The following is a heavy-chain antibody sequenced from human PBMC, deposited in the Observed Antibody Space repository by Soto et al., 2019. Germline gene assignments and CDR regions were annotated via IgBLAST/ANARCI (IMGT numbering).Heavy chain of an antibody. CDR1: GFSLSNARMG. Sequence: QVTLKESGPVLVKPTETLTLTCTVSGFSLSNARMGVSWIRQPPGKALEWLAHIFSNDEKSYSTSLKSRLTISKDTSKRQVVPTMTNMDPVDTATYYCARLTSTYYSYGMDVWGQGTTVTVSS. V-gene: IGHV2-26*01. D-gene: IGHD2-21*02. J-gene: IGHJ6*02. CDR3: ARLTSTYYSYGMDV. CDR2: IFSNDEK.